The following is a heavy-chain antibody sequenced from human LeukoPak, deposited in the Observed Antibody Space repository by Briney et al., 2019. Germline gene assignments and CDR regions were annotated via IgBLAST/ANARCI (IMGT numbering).Heavy chain of an antibody. CDR3: ATTANGIHHWDH. D-gene: IGHD1-14*01. J-gene: IGHJ4*01. CDR2: IYPGDSDT. V-gene: IGHV5-51*01. CDR1: GYSFTSYW. Sequence: GESLKISCKGSGYSFTSYWIGWVRQMPGKGLEWMGIIYPGDSDTRYSPSFQGQVTISADKSTRTAHLQWSSLEASDTAMYYCATTANGIHHWDHWGQGTLVTVSS.